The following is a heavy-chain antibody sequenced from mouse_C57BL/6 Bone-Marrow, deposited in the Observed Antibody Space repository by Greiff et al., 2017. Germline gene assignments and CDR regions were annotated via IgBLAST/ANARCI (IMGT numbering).Heavy chain of an antibody. V-gene: IGHV5-6*01. J-gene: IGHJ4*01. CDR3: ARPMDY. CDR2: ISSGGSYT. CDR1: GFTFSSYG. Sequence: EVQVVESGGDLVKPGGSLKLSCAASGFTFSSYGMSWVRQTPDKRLEWVATISSGGSYTYYPDSVKGRFTISRDNAKNTLYLQMSSLKSEDTAMYDCARPMDYWGQGTSVTVSS.